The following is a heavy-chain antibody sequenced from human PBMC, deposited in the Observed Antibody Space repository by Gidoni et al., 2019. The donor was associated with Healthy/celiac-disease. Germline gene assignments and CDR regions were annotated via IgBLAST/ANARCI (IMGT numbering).Heavy chain of an antibody. Sequence: QVQLVQSGAEVKKPGASVKVSCTASGYTFTSYGISWVRQAPGQGLAWMGWISAYNGNTNYAQKLQGRVTMTTDTSTSTAYMVLRSLRSDDTAVYYCARDQGYHGSGSGMDVWGQGTTVTVSS. J-gene: IGHJ6*02. D-gene: IGHD3-3*01. CDR1: GYTFTSYG. CDR3: ARDQGYHGSGSGMDV. V-gene: IGHV1-18*01. CDR2: ISAYNGNT.